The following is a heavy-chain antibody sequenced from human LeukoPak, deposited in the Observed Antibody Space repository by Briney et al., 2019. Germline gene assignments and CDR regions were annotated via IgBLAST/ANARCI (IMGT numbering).Heavy chain of an antibody. CDR3: ARWTTGAFDI. V-gene: IGHV4-59*01. CDR1: DGSINGYY. D-gene: IGHD1-14*01. Sequence: PSETLSLACSVSDGSINGYYWSWIRQPPGKGLEWIGYIYYSGSTNYNPSLKSRVTISVDTSKNQISLKLTSVTAADTAVYYCARWTTGAFDIWGQGTMVTVSS. J-gene: IGHJ3*02. CDR2: IYYSGST.